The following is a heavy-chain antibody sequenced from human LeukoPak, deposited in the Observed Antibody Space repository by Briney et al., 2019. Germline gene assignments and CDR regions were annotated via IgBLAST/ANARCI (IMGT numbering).Heavy chain of an antibody. CDR1: GFTFSNAW. CDR2: IKSKTDGGTT. J-gene: IGHJ4*02. CDR3: TTGDCGSTSCYRK. Sequence: PGGSLRLSCAASGFTFSNAWMSWVRQAPGKGLEWVGRIKSKTDGGTTDYAAPVKGRFTISRDDSKNTLYLQMNSLKTEDTAVYYCTTGDCGSTSCYRKWGQGTLVTVSS. V-gene: IGHV3-15*01. D-gene: IGHD2-2*01.